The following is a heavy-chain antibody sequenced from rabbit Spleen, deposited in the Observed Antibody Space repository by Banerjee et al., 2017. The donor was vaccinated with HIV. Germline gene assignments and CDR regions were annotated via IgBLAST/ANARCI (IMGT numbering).Heavy chain of an antibody. CDR3: ARDLAGVIGWNFYL. J-gene: IGHJ4*01. Sequence: QEHLKETGGGLVQPGGSLTLSCKASGFSLSSNELNWVRQAPGKGLEYIGWISTFGSAYYANWVNGRFTISSDNAQNTVGLQLNSLTAADTATYFCARDLAGVIGWNFYLWGQGTLVTVS. CDR2: ISTFGSA. V-gene: IGHV1S29*01. CDR1: GFSLSSNE. D-gene: IGHD4-1*01.